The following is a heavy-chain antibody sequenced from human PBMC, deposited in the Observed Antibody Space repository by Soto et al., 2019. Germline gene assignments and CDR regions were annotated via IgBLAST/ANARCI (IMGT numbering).Heavy chain of an antibody. CDR2: ISYDGSNK. J-gene: IGHJ6*02. Sequence: QVQLVESGGGVVQPGRSLRLSCAASGFTFSSYAMHWVRQAPGKGLEWVAVISYDGSNKYYADSVKGRFTISRDNSKNKMYLHMNSLRAEDTAVYYCARGGLSSSWYYSYCGMDVWGQGTTVTVSS. D-gene: IGHD6-13*01. CDR1: GFTFSSYA. CDR3: ARGGLSSSWYYSYCGMDV. V-gene: IGHV3-30-3*01.